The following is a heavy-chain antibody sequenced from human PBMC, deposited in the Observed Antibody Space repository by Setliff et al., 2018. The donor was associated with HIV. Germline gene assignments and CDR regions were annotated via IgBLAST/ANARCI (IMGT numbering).Heavy chain of an antibody. D-gene: IGHD2-21*02. CDR1: GFTFSSYG. Sequence: PGGSLRLSCAASGFTFSSYGMHWVRQAPGKGLEWVAVIWYDGRNKYYADSVKGRFTVSRDNAKNSLYLHMNNLRAEDTAVYYCASAGGGNSGTRWFDYWGQGALVTVPQ. V-gene: IGHV3-33*03. CDR2: IWYDGRNK. CDR3: ASAGGGNSGTRWFDY. J-gene: IGHJ4*02.